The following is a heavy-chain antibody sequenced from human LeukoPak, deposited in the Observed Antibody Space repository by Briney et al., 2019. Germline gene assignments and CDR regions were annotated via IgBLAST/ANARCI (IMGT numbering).Heavy chain of an antibody. CDR3: AKDMAAHVRGVRFDY. V-gene: IGHV3-9*01. J-gene: IGHJ4*02. Sequence: GGSLRLSCAASGFTFDDYAMHWVRQAPGKGLEWVSGISWNSGSIGYADSVKGRFTISRDNAKNSLYLQMNSLRAEDTALYYCAKDMAAHVRGVRFDYWGQGTLVTVSS. CDR2: ISWNSGSI. CDR1: GFTFDDYA. D-gene: IGHD3-10*01.